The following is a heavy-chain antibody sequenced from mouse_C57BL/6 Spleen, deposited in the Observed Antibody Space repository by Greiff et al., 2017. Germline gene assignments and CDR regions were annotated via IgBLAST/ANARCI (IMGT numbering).Heavy chain of an antibody. CDR2: FYPGSGSI. CDR1: GYTFTEYT. V-gene: IGHV1-62-2*01. CDR3: ARHERGGYYGNFRWGYFDY. D-gene: IGHD2-1*01. Sequence: QVQLKQSGAELVKPGASVKLSCKASGYTFTEYTIHWVKQRSGQGLEWIGWFYPGSGSIKYNEKFKDKATLTADKSSSTVYMELSRLTSEDSAVYFCARHERGGYYGNFRWGYFDYWGQGTTLTVSS. J-gene: IGHJ2*01.